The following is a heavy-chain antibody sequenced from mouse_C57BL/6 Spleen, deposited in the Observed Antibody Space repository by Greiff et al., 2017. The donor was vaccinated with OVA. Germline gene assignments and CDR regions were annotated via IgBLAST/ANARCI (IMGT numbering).Heavy chain of an antibody. CDR3: AREETAQATFAY. CDR1: GYTFTSYG. V-gene: IGHV1-81*01. Sequence: QVHVKQSGAELARPGASVKLSCKASGYTFTSYGISWVKQRTGQGLEWIGEIYPRSGNTYYNEKFKGKATLTADKSSSTAYMELRSLTSEDSAVYFCAREETAQATFAYWGQGTLVTVSA. D-gene: IGHD3-2*02. CDR2: IYPRSGNT. J-gene: IGHJ3*01.